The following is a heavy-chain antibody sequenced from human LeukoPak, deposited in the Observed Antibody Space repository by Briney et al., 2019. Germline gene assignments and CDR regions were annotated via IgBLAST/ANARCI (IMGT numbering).Heavy chain of an antibody. CDR2: ISGRGVIT. CDR3: AKTASGNWNDVSDY. Sequence: QPGGSLRLSCAASGFTFSTYAMSWVRQAPGKGLEWVSAISGRGVITSYADSVRGRFTICRDNSKNTLYLQMNSLRAEDTAVYYCAKTASGNWNDVSDYWGQGTLVTVSS. CDR1: GFTFSTYA. V-gene: IGHV3-23*01. D-gene: IGHD1-20*01. J-gene: IGHJ4*02.